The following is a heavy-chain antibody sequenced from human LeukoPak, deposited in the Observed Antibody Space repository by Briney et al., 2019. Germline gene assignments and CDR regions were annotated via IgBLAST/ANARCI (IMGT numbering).Heavy chain of an antibody. CDR3: ARTKSSGSYLRRGHWFDP. Sequence: SETLSLTCTVSGGSISSYCWSWIRQPPGKGLEWIGYICYSGSANYNPSLKSRVTISVDTSKNQFSLKLSSVTTADTAVYYCARTKSSGSYLRRGHWFDPWGQGTLVTVSS. V-gene: IGHV4-59*01. D-gene: IGHD3-10*01. CDR1: GGSISSYC. J-gene: IGHJ5*02. CDR2: ICYSGSA.